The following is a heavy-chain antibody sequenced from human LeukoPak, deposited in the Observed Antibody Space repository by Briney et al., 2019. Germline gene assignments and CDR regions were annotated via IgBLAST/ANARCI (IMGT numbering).Heavy chain of an antibody. CDR3: ARGFLAPGLSGWYYVFDY. CDR2: TIPIFGTA. D-gene: IGHD6-19*01. J-gene: IGHJ4*02. V-gene: IGHV1-69*05. CDR1: GGTFSSYA. Sequence: SVKVSCKASGGTFSSYAISWVRQAPGQGLEWMGGTIPIFGTANYAQKFQGRVTITTDESTSTAYMELSSLRSEDTAVYYCARGFLAPGLSGWYYVFDYWGQGTLVTVSS.